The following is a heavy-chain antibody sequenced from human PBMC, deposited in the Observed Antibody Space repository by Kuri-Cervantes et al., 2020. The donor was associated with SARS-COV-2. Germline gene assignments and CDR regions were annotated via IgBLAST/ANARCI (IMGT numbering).Heavy chain of an antibody. CDR2: IYHSGST. CDR3: ARETKDPGNSLYYFDT. Sequence: SQTLSLTCAVSGYSISSGYYWGWIRQPPGKGLEWIGSIYHSGSTYYNPSLKSRVTISVDTSKNQFSLKLSSVTAADTAVYYCARETKDPGNSLYYFDTWGQGTRVTVSS. J-gene: IGHJ4*02. V-gene: IGHV4-38-2*02. D-gene: IGHD4-23*01. CDR1: GYSISSGYY.